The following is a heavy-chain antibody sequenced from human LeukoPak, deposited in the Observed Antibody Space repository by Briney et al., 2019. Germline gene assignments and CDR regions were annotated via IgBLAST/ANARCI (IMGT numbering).Heavy chain of an antibody. CDR1: GGSLSSGSYY. CDR3: ARERITMVRGDTYYYYYYMDV. J-gene: IGHJ6*03. D-gene: IGHD3-10*01. CDR2: IYISGST. V-gene: IGHV4-61*02. Sequence: PSETLSLTCTVSGGSLSSGSYYWSWIRQPAGKGLEWIGRIYISGSTNSNPSLKSPVTISVDTSKNQFSLKLSPVTAADTAVYYCARERITMVRGDTYYYYYYMDVWGKGTTVTISS.